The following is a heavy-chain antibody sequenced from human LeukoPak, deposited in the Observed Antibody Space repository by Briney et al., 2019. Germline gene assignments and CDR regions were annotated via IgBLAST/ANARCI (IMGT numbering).Heavy chain of an antibody. V-gene: IGHV3-30*02. D-gene: IGHD6-19*01. Sequence: GGSLRLSCAPSGFSFCIDDMYGFRQAPRKGLEWVEFIRYDGNTKYSPDSVEGRFTISRDNSESTLYLQMNSLRAEDTAVYYCTTITVASHFDYWGPGTLVTVSS. J-gene: IGHJ4*02. CDR2: IRYDGNTK. CDR1: GFSFCIDD. CDR3: TTITVASHFDY.